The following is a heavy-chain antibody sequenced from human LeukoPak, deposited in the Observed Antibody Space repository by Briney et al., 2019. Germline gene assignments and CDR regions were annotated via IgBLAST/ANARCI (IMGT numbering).Heavy chain of an antibody. CDR1: GGSISSYY. J-gene: IGHJ5*02. CDR3: ARDRTGDYGDYGNWFDP. CDR2: IYTSGST. Sequence: SETLSLTCTVSGGSISSYYWSWIRQPAGKGLEWIGRIYTSGSTNYNPSLKSRVTISVDTSKNQFSLKLSSVPAADTAVYYCARDRTGDYGDYGNWFDPWGQGTLVIVSS. V-gene: IGHV4-4*07. D-gene: IGHD4-17*01.